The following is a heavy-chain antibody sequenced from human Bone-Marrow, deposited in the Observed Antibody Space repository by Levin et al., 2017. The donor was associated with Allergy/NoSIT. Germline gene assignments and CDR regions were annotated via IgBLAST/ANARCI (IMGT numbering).Heavy chain of an antibody. D-gene: IGHD2-2*01. J-gene: IGHJ4*02. V-gene: IGHV3-30*18. CDR1: GFTFSSYG. Sequence: GGSLRLSCAASGFTFSSYGMHWVRQAPGKGLEWVAVISYDGSNKYYADSVKGRFTISRDNSKNTLYLQMNSLRAEDTAVYYCAKIAKGCSSTSCFNGDYWGQGTLVTVSS. CDR3: AKIAKGCSSTSCFNGDY. CDR2: ISYDGSNK.